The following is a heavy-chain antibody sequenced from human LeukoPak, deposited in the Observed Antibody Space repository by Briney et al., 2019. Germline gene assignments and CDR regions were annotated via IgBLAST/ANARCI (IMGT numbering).Heavy chain of an antibody. Sequence: ASVKVSCKASGYTFTSYGITWVRQAPGHGLEWMGWISPYNGNTNYAQNLQGRVTMTTDTSTSTAYMELRSLQSDDTAVYYCARVVLAAVGWFDPWGQGTLVAVSS. J-gene: IGHJ5*02. CDR1: GYTFTSYG. D-gene: IGHD3-3*02. CDR3: ARVVLAAVGWFDP. CDR2: ISPYNGNT. V-gene: IGHV1-18*01.